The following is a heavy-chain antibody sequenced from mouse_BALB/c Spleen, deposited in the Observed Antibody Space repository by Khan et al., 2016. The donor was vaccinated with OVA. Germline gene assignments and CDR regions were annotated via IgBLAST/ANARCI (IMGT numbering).Heavy chain of an antibody. Sequence: EVQLQESGPGLVKPSQSLSLTCTVTGYSITSDYAWTWLRQFPGNKLEWMGYISYSGSTSYNPSLRSRISITRDTSKNQFFLQLNSVTTEDTATFYCARQKYYGYAMDYWGQGTSVTVSS. CDR3: ARQKYYGYAMDY. V-gene: IGHV3-2*02. D-gene: IGHD1-1*01. CDR1: GYSITSDYA. CDR2: ISYSGST. J-gene: IGHJ4*01.